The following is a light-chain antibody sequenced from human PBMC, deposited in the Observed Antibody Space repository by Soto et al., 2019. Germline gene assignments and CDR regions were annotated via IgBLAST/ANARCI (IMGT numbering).Light chain of an antibody. CDR1: HSVSSS. CDR2: GAS. V-gene: IGKV3-15*01. Sequence: EVVMTQSPATLSVSPGERATLSCRASHSVSSSLAWYQQKPGQAPRLLISGASTRAAGIPARFSGGGSGTEFTLTISSLQSEDFAVYYCQQYNNWPPTFGQGTKVDIK. J-gene: IGKJ1*01. CDR3: QQYNNWPPT.